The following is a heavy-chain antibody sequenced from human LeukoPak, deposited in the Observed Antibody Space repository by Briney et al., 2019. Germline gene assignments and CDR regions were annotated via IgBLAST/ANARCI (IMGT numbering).Heavy chain of an antibody. Sequence: PGGSLRLSCAASGFTFSSYSMNWVRQAPGKGLEWVSSISSSSSYIYYADSVKGRFTISRDNAKNSLYLQMNSLRAEDTAVYYCARESTVPRNYGIYWGQGTLVTVSS. CDR3: ARESTVPRNYGIY. CDR2: ISSSSSYI. CDR1: GFTFSSYS. D-gene: IGHD1-7*01. J-gene: IGHJ4*02. V-gene: IGHV3-21*01.